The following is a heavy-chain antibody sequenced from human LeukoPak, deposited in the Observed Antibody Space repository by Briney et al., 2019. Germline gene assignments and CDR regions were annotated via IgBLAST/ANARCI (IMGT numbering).Heavy chain of an antibody. V-gene: IGHV4-38-2*02. D-gene: IGHD3-22*01. CDR2: IYHSGST. CDR3: ARDPPNHYYDSSGYYCE. J-gene: IGHJ4*02. CDR1: GYSISSGYY. Sequence: SETLSLTCTVSGYSISSGYYWGWIRQPPGKGLEWIGSIYHSGSTYYNPSLKSRVTISVDTSKNQFSLKLSSVTAADTAVYYCARDPPNHYYDSSGYYCEWGQGTLVTVSS.